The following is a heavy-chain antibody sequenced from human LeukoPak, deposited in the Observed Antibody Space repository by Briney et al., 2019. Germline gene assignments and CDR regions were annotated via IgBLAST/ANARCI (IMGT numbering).Heavy chain of an antibody. Sequence: GRSLRLSRAASGFTFSSYGMHWVRQAPGKGLEWVAGVSYDGSSKYYRDSVKGRFTISRDNSKNTLDLQMNSLRPEDTAVFYCAKGDHGDYWYLDLWGRGTLVSVSS. J-gene: IGHJ2*01. CDR3: AKGDHGDYWYLDL. CDR2: VSYDGSSK. D-gene: IGHD4-17*01. CDR1: GFTFSSYG. V-gene: IGHV3-30*18.